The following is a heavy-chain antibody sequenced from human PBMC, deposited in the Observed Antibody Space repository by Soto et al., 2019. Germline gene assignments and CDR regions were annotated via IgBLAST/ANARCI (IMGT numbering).Heavy chain of an antibody. CDR3: SRHFSVDYFDY. J-gene: IGHJ4*02. CDR2: IYYSGTT. CDR1: GGSISSGGYS. V-gene: IGHV4-30-2*03. Sequence: SETLSLTCAVSGGSISSGGYSWSWIRQPPGKGLEWIGSIYYSGTTYYNPSLKSRVTISVDRSKNQFSLKLSSVTAADTAVYYGSRHFSVDYFDYWGQGALVTVSS.